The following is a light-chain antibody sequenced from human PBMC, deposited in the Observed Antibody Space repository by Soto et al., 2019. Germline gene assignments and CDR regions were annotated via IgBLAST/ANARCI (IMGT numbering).Light chain of an antibody. Sequence: DIQMTQSHTTLSASVGDRVTITCRAIQSVSGWLAWYQQKPGEAPKLLIYDASALPRGVPSRFSGSGSGTKFTLTIASLQPDDFATYYCQQYETFSGTFGPGTKVDI. CDR1: QSVSGW. V-gene: IGKV1-5*01. CDR3: QQYETFSGT. CDR2: DAS. J-gene: IGKJ1*01.